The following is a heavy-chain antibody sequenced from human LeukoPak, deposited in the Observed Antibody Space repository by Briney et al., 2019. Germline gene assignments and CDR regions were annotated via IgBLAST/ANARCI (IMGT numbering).Heavy chain of an antibody. CDR1: GFIFSSYE. J-gene: IGHJ4*02. D-gene: IGHD2/OR15-2a*01. CDR2: ISSSGNSI. V-gene: IGHV3-48*03. Sequence: GGPLRLSCVASGFIFSSYEMNWVRQTPGKGLEWLAHISSSGNSIYYADSVRGRFTISRDSAKNSLYLQMNRLRAEDTAVYSCARGPILGDYWGQGTLVTVSS. CDR3: ARGPILGDY.